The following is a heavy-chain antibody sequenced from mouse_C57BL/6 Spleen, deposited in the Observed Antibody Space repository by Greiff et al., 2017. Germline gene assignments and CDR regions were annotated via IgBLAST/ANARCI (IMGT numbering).Heavy chain of an antibody. V-gene: IGHV1-69*01. J-gene: IGHJ4*01. CDR3: ARSPYYYGSSYAYYAMDY. CDR2: IDPSDSYT. D-gene: IGHD1-1*01. Sequence: QVQLQQPGAELVMPGASVKLSCKASGYTFTSYWMHWVKQRPGQGLEWIGEIDPSDSYTNYNQKFKVKSTLTVDKSSSTAYMQLSSLTSEDSAVYFCARSPYYYGSSYAYYAMDYWGQGTSVTVSS. CDR1: GYTFTSYW.